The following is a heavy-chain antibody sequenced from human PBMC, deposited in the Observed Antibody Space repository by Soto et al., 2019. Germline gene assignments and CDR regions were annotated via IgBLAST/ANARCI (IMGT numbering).Heavy chain of an antibody. J-gene: IGHJ6*03. V-gene: IGHV3-48*01. CDR1: GFTFSSYS. Sequence: EVQLVESGGGLVQPGGSLRLSCAASGFTFSSYSMNWVRQAPGKGLEWVSYISSSSSTIYYADSVKGRFTISRDNAKNSLYLQMNSLRAEDTAVYYCARAATYYYYYYMDVWGKGTTVTVSS. CDR2: ISSSSSTI. CDR3: ARAATYYYYYYMDV.